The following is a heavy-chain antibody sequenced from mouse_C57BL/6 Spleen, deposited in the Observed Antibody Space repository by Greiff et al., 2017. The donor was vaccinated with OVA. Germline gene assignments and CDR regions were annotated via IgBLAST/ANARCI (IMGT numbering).Heavy chain of an antibody. CDR2: IRNKANNHAT. V-gene: IGHV6-6*01. CDR1: GFTFSDAW. J-gene: IGHJ3*01. CDR3: TWERGTWFAY. D-gene: IGHD4-1*01. Sequence: EVKLVESGGGLVQPGGSLKLSCAASGFTFSDAWLDWVRQSPEKGLEWVAEIRNKANNHATYYAESVKGRFTNSRDDSKSSVYLQMNSLRAEDTGIYDCTWERGTWFAYGGQGTLVTVSA.